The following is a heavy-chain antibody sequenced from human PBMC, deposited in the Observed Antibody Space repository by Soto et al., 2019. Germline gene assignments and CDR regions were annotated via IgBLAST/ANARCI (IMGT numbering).Heavy chain of an antibody. V-gene: IGHV3-48*02. CDR2: ISSSSSTI. Sequence: EVPLVESGGGLVQPGGSLRLSCAASGFTFSSYSMNWVRQAPGKGLEWVSYISSSSSTIYYADSVKGRFTISRDNAKNSLYLQMNSLRDEDTAVYYCARDPIVVVVAATHWFDPWGQGTLVTVSS. CDR3: ARDPIVVVVAATHWFDP. J-gene: IGHJ5*02. D-gene: IGHD2-15*01. CDR1: GFTFSSYS.